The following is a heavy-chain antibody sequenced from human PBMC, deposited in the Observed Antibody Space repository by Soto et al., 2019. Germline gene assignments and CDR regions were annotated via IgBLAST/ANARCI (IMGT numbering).Heavy chain of an antibody. D-gene: IGHD2-15*01. CDR3: AKCLSSIVVVVAATSEAFDI. CDR2: ISWNSGSI. V-gene: IGHV3-9*01. Sequence: EVQLVESGGGLVQPGRSLRLSCAASGFTFDDYAMHWVRQAPGKGLEWVSGISWNSGSIGYADSVKGRFTISRDNAKNSLYLQMNSVIAEGTALYYCAKCLSSIVVVVAATSEAFDIWGQGTMVTVSS. CDR1: GFTFDDYA. J-gene: IGHJ3*02.